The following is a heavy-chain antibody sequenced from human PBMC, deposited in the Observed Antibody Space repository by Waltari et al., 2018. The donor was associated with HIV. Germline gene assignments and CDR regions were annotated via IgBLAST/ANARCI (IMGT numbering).Heavy chain of an antibody. D-gene: IGHD3-10*01. J-gene: IGHJ5*02. CDR1: GESFSDSY. V-gene: IGHV4-34*01. CDR3: ARRYLVRGVMKWFDP. Sequence: QVQLHQWGAGLLKPSETLSLTCAVYGESFSDSYWSWIRQPPGKGLECIGEINPSGSANYNPSLKSRVTISVDTSKNQFSLKLGSVTAAETAIYYCARRYLVRGVMKWFDPWGQGTLVTVSS. CDR2: INPSGSA.